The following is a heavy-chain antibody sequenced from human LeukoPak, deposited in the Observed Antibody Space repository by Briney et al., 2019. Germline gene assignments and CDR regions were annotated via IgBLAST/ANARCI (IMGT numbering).Heavy chain of an antibody. V-gene: IGHV1-2*06. D-gene: IGHD2-21*02. CDR2: INPNSGGT. Sequence: GASVKVSCKASGYTFTGYYMHWVRQAPGQWLERMGRINPNSGGTNYAQKFQGRVTMTRDTSISTAYMELSRLRSDDTAVYYCGVVTAIRTFDYWGQGTLVTVSS. J-gene: IGHJ4*02. CDR1: GYTFTGYY. CDR3: GVVTAIRTFDY.